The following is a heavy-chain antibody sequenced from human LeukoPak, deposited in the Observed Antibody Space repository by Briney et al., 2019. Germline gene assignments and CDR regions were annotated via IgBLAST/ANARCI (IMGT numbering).Heavy chain of an antibody. CDR3: ARDITGTTSVGY. Sequence: GGSLRLSCAASGFTFSSYSMNWVRQAPGKGLEWVSSISSSSSYIYYADSVKGRFTISRDNAKNSLYLQMNSLRAEDTAVYYCARDITGTTSVGYWGQGTLVTVSS. CDR2: ISSSSSYI. CDR1: GFTFSSYS. D-gene: IGHD1-7*01. V-gene: IGHV3-21*01. J-gene: IGHJ4*02.